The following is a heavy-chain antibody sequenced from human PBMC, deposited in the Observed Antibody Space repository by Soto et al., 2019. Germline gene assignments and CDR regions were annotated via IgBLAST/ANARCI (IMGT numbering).Heavy chain of an antibody. CDR2: IRSKANSYAT. J-gene: IGHJ4*02. D-gene: IGHD3-3*01. CDR3: TRQDYDFWSGTIY. V-gene: IGHV3-73*01. CDR1: GFTFSGSA. Sequence: GGSLRLSCAASGFTFSGSAMHWVRQASGKGLEWVGRIRSKANSYATAYAASVKGRFTISRDDSKNTAYLQMNSLKTEDTAVYYCTRQDYDFWSGTIYWGQGTLVTVSS.